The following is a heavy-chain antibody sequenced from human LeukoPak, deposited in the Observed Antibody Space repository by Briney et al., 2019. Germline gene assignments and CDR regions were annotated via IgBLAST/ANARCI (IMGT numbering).Heavy chain of an antibody. CDR1: GFTFSSYW. CDR2: IKQDGSEK. V-gene: IGHV3-7*01. D-gene: IGHD4-17*01. J-gene: IGHJ5*02. Sequence: GGSLRLSCAASGFTFSSYWMSWVRQAPGKGLEWVANIKQDGSEKYYVDSVKGRFTISGDNAKNSLYLQMNSLRAEDTAVYYCARDYSHFYGDYNWFDPWGQGTLVTVSS. CDR3: ARDYSHFYGDYNWFDP.